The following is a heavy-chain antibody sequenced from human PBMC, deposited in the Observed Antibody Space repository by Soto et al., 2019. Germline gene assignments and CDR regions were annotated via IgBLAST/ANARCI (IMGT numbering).Heavy chain of an antibody. CDR3: ARDGADYGGNEIDY. J-gene: IGHJ4*02. CDR1: GYIFTSYY. Sequence: QVQLEQSGAEVKKPGASMKVSCKASGYIFTSYYMHWERQAPGQGLEWMGIINPTGGRTTYAQKFQGRVTMTRDTSTSTVYMEVSSLRSEDTAVYYCARDGADYGGNEIDYWGQGTLVTVSS. D-gene: IGHD4-17*01. CDR2: INPTGGRT. V-gene: IGHV1-46*01.